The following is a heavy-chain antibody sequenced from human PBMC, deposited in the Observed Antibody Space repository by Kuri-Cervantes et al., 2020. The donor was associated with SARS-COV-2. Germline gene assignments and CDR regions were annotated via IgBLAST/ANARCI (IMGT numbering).Heavy chain of an antibody. Sequence: GGSLRLSCAVSGFTFSSYWMHWVRQVPGKGLVWVSRINTDGRSTKYADSVKGRFTISRDNAKSTLYLQMNSLRAEDTAVYYCARGSSELRLGELSHDYWGQGTLVTVSS. CDR2: INTDGRST. CDR1: GFTFSSYW. J-gene: IGHJ4*02. D-gene: IGHD3-16*02. CDR3: ARGSSELRLGELSHDY. V-gene: IGHV3-74*03.